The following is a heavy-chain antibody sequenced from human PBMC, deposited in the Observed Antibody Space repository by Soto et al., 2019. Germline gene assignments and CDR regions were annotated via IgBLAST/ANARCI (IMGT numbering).Heavy chain of an antibody. CDR1: GASISNYY. Sequence: SETLSLTCAVSGASISNYYWSWIRQPPGKGLEWIGYIYYSGSSNYNPSLKSRVTIALDTSKNQFSLKLSSVTAADTAVYYCAAGPIYCSAGSCYPGIDYWGQGTLVTVSS. V-gene: IGHV4-59*08. D-gene: IGHD2-15*01. CDR2: IYYSGSS. J-gene: IGHJ4*02. CDR3: AAGPIYCSAGSCYPGIDY.